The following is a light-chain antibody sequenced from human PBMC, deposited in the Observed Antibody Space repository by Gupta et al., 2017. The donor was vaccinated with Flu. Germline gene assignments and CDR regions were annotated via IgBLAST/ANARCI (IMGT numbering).Light chain of an antibody. CDR3: HQYDSSPRT. V-gene: IGKV3-20*01. CDR2: GAS. Sequence: GTLSLSPGEDASLSCTASQSVSRTYFAWLQQKPGQAPRVLIYGASTRAAGIPDRFSGSGSGTNFTLTIRSLEPEDFAVYYCHQYDSSPRTFGQGTKL. J-gene: IGKJ2*01. CDR1: QSVSRTY.